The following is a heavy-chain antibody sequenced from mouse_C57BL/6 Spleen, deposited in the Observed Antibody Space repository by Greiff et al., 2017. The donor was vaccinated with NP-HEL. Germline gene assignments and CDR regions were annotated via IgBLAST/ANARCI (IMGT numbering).Heavy chain of an antibody. CDR3: TRGTTVVASDYAMDY. J-gene: IGHJ4*01. V-gene: IGHV14-4*01. CDR1: GFNIKDDY. Sequence: VQLQQSGAELVRPGASVKLSCTASGFNIKDDYMHWVKQRPEQGLEWIGWIDPENGDTEYASKFQGKATITADTSSNTAYLQLSSLTSEDTAVYYCTRGTTVVASDYAMDYWGQGTSVTVSS. CDR2: IDPENGDT. D-gene: IGHD1-1*01.